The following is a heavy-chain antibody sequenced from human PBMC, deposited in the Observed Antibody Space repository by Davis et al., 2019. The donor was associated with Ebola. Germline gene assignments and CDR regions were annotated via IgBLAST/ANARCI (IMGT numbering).Heavy chain of an antibody. CDR3: ALQLLRYDSSGYLRTRTLAFDI. D-gene: IGHD3-22*01. CDR1: GGSISSYY. V-gene: IGHV4-59*08. J-gene: IGHJ3*02. Sequence: PSETLSLTCTVSGGSISSYYWSWIRQPPGKGLEWIGYIYYSGSTNYNPSLKSRVTISVDTSKNQFSLKLSSVTAADTAVYYCALQLLRYDSSGYLRTRTLAFDIWGQGTMVTVSP. CDR2: IYYSGST.